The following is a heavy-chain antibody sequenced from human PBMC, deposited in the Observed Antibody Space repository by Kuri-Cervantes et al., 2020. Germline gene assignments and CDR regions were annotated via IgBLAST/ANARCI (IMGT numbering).Heavy chain of an antibody. J-gene: IGHJ4*02. CDR1: GFTFSSYS. V-gene: IGHV3-48*04. Sequence: GGSLRLSCAASGFTFSSYSMNWVRQAPGKGLEWVSSISSSGSTIYYADSVKGRFTISRDNAKNSLYLQMNSLRAEDTAVYYCASPGGDEGSFDYWGQGTLVTVSS. D-gene: IGHD3-16*01. CDR2: ISSSGSTI. CDR3: ASPGGDEGSFDY.